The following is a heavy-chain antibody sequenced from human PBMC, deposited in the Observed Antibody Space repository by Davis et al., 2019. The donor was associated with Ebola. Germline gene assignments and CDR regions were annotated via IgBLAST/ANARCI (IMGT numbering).Heavy chain of an antibody. Sequence: SESLSLSCTASGGSFSSSRYYWGCIRQPPGKGLEWIGYLYYSGSTNYNPSLKSRVTITGDTSKNQFSVKLSSVTAADKAVYYCGSESHSSGIYYYYGMDVWGKGTTVTVSS. D-gene: IGHD3-22*01. CDR2: LYYSGST. CDR3: GSESHSSGIYYYYGMDV. CDR1: GGSFSSSRYY. J-gene: IGHJ6*04. V-gene: IGHV4-61*01.